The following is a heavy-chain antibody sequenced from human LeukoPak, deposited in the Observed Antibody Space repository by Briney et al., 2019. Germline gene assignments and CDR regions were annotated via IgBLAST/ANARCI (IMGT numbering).Heavy chain of an antibody. V-gene: IGHV5-10-1*01. CDR3: ARHNRGAIFGVAPFWY. Sequence: GESLKISCKGSGYIFTSYWISWVRQLPGKGLEWMGTIDPTDSYINKSPSFQGHVTISADKSISAAYLQWSSLKASDTAMYYCARHNRGAIFGVAPFWYWGQGTLDTVPS. CDR2: IDPTDSYI. D-gene: IGHD3-3*01. CDR1: GYIFTSYW. J-gene: IGHJ4*02.